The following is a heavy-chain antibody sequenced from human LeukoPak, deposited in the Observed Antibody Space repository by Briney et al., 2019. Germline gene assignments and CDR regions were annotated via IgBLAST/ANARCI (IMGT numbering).Heavy chain of an antibody. V-gene: IGHV3-30*02. CDR1: GFTFSSYG. CDR2: IRYDGSKK. Sequence: PGETLTLTCAASGFTFSSYGLHWVRQAPGKGLEWVASIRYDGSKKYYADSMTGRITTSRDNSKNTLYREINSPRAEDTSVYYCAREAWDRTGRAPVIWGQGTLVTVSS. CDR3: AREAWDRTGRAPVI. J-gene: IGHJ4*02. D-gene: IGHD1-14*01.